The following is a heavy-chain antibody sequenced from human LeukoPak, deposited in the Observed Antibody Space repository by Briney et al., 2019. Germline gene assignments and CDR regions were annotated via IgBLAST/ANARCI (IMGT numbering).Heavy chain of an antibody. CDR3: ARMEESYCSY. V-gene: IGHV3-21*01. CDR2: ISSSSSYI. CDR1: GFTFSSYS. D-gene: IGHD5-18*01. Sequence: KTGGSLRLSCAASGFTFSSYSMNWVRQAPGKGLEWVSSISSSSSYIYYADSVKGRFTISRDNAKNSLYLQMNSQRAEDTAVYYCARMEESYCSYWGQGTLVTVSS. J-gene: IGHJ4*02.